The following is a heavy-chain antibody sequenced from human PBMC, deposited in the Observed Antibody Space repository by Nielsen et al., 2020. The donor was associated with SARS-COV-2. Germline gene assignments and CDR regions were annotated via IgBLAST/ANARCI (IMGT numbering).Heavy chain of an antibody. V-gene: IGHV3-21*01. D-gene: IGHD6-13*01. CDR2: LSSSSSYI. Sequence: GGSLRLSCAASGFTVSSNYMTWVRQAPGKGLEWVSSLSSSSSYIDHADSVKGRFTISRDNAKNSLYLQMNSLRAEDTAVYYCARLEATADTTDYYYYYMDVWGKGTTVTVSS. CDR1: GFTVSSNY. J-gene: IGHJ6*03. CDR3: ARLEATADTTDYYYYYMDV.